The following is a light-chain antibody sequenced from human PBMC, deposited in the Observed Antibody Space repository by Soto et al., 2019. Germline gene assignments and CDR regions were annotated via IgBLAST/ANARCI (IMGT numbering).Light chain of an antibody. CDR1: SSDVGGYNY. Sequence: QSALTQPPSASGSPGQSVTISCTGTSSDVGGYNYVSWYQQHPGKAPKVMIYEVNKRPSGVPDRFSGSKSGNTASLTVSGLQAEDEADYFCISYGGNKNVVFGGGTQLTVL. CDR2: EVN. J-gene: IGLJ2*01. V-gene: IGLV2-8*01. CDR3: ISYGGNKNVV.